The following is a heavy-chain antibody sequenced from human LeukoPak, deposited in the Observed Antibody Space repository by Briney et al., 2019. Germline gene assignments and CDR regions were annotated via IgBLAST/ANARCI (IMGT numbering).Heavy chain of an antibody. V-gene: IGHV1-8*01. D-gene: IGHD6-19*01. CDR2: MNPNSGNT. Sequence: ASVKVSCKASGYTFTSYDISWVRQATGQGLEWMGWMNPNSGNTGYAQKFQGRVTMTRNTSISTAYMELSSLRSEDTAVYYCARVRAVADPFDYWGQGTLVTVSS. CDR3: ARVRAVADPFDY. J-gene: IGHJ4*02. CDR1: GYTFTSYD.